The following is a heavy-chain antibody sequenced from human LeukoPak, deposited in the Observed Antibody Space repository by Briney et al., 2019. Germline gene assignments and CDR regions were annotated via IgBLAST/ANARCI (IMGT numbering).Heavy chain of an antibody. D-gene: IGHD3-10*01. CDR3: ARFYGVRAFDI. CDR1: LDSTTSNF. J-gene: IGHJ3*02. Sequence: PSETLSLTCTVSLDSTTSNFWSWVRQPPGKGLEWIGYIYYSGNTNYNPSLKSRVTISVDTSKNQFSLKLSSVTAADTAVYYCARFYGVRAFDIWGQGTMVTVSS. V-gene: IGHV4-59*01. CDR2: IYYSGNT.